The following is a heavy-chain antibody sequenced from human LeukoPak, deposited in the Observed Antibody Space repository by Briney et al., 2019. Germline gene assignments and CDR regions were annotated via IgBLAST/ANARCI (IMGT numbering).Heavy chain of an antibody. CDR2: IYYTGST. V-gene: IGHV4-61*01. Sequence: SETLSLTCTVSGGSVSSGTYYWSWIRQPPGKGLEWIGYIYYTGSTNYNPSLKSRLTISVDTSKNQFSLKLSSVTAAYPAVYYCARRGGSGRSFDYWGQGTLVTVSS. CDR3: ARRGGSGRSFDY. D-gene: IGHD3-10*01. J-gene: IGHJ4*02. CDR1: GGSVSSGTYY.